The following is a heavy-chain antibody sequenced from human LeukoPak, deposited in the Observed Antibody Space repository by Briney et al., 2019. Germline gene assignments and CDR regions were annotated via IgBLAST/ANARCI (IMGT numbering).Heavy chain of an antibody. CDR3: ARGYCSSTGCYTWYWYFDL. CDR1: GFTFSTYS. V-gene: IGHV3-21*01. Sequence: GGSLRLSCAASGFTFSTYSMNWVRQAPGKGLEWVSSISSSSSYMYYADSVKGRFTISRDNAKNSLYLQMNSLRAEDTAVYYCARGYCSSTGCYTWYWYFDLWGRGTLVTVSS. D-gene: IGHD2-2*02. CDR2: ISSSSSYM. J-gene: IGHJ2*01.